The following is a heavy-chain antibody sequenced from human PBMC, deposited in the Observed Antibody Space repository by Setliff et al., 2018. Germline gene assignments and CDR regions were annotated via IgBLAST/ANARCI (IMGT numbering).Heavy chain of an antibody. D-gene: IGHD6-6*01. CDR2: IYHSGSI. J-gene: IGHJ4*02. Sequence: SETLSLTCTVSGGSISSSNWWTWVRQPPGKGLEWIGEIYHSGSINYNPSLKSRVTIGVDTSNNQFSLKLTSVTAADTAVYYCARGRNVAARLLDSWGQGARVTVSS. V-gene: IGHV4-4*02. CDR3: ARGRNVAARLLDS. CDR1: GGSISSSNW.